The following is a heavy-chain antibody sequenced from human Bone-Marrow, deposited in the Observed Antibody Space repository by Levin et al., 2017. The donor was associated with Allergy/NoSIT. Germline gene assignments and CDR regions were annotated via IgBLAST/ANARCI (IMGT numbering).Heavy chain of an antibody. Sequence: SVKVSCKASGGTFSSYAISWVRQAPGQGLEWMGGIIPIFGTSNYAQKFQGRVTITADESTSTAYMELSSLRSEDTAVYYCAISGDSSSWQRDWFDPWGQGTLVTVSS. CDR2: IIPIFGTS. J-gene: IGHJ5*02. CDR1: GGTFSSYA. V-gene: IGHV1-69*13. CDR3: AISGDSSSWQRDWFDP. D-gene: IGHD6-13*01.